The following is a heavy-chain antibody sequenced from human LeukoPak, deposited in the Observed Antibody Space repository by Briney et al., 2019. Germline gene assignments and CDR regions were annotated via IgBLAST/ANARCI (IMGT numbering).Heavy chain of an antibody. D-gene: IGHD3-16*02. V-gene: IGHV4-34*01. CDR1: GGSFSGYY. CDR3: ARLPPSYDYVWGSYRKRGAFDI. J-gene: IGHJ3*02. Sequence: PSETLSLTCAVYGGSFSGYYWSWIRQPPGKGLEWIGEINHSGSTNYNPSLKSRVTVSVDTSKNQFSLKLSSVTAADTAVYYCARLPPSYDYVWGSYRKRGAFDIWGQGTMVTVSS. CDR2: INHSGST.